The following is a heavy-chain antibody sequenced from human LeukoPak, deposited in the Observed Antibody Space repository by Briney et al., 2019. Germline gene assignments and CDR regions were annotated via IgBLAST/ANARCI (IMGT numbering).Heavy chain of an antibody. Sequence: PGGSLRLSCAASGLTFSTFAMSWVRQAPEKGLEWVSVISDSGGDTSYADSGKGRFTVSRDNSKNTLYLQMNSLRAEDTAVYYCAKSDCSSSRCYTIDCWGQGTLVTVSS. J-gene: IGHJ4*02. CDR1: GLTFSTFA. CDR3: AKSDCSSSRCYTIDC. D-gene: IGHD2-2*02. V-gene: IGHV3-23*01. CDR2: ISDSGGDT.